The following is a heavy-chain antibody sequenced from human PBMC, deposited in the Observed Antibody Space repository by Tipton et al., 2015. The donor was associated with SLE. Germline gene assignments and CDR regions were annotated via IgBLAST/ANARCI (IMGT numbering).Heavy chain of an antibody. Sequence: TLSLTCAVSGGSISSSNWWSWVRQPPGKGLEWIGEIYHSGSTNYNPSLKSRVTISVDKSKNQISLKLSSVTAADTAVYYCARYPESNYHWFGPWGQGTLVTVSS. CDR3: ARYPESNYHWFGP. V-gene: IGHV4-4*02. J-gene: IGHJ5*02. CDR2: IYHSGST. D-gene: IGHD4-11*01. CDR1: GGSISSSNW.